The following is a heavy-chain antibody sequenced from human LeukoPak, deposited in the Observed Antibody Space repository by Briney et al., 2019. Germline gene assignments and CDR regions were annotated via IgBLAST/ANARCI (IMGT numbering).Heavy chain of an antibody. Sequence: GGSLRLSCVASGFPFSSYWMTWVRQAPGKGLEWVANIKQDGSKKYYVDSVKGRFTVSRDNAQNSLYLQMNSLRAEDTAVYFCARTVYYYAVDLWGQGTTVTVSS. CDR2: IKQDGSKK. CDR3: ARTVYYYAVDL. CDR1: GFPFSSYW. J-gene: IGHJ6*02. D-gene: IGHD4-17*01. V-gene: IGHV3-7*01.